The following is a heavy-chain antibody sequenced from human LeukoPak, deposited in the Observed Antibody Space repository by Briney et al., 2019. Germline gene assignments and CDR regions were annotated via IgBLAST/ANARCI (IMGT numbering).Heavy chain of an antibody. V-gene: IGHV3-21*01. Sequence: GGSLRLSCAASGFTFSSYSMNWVRQAPGKGLEWVSSISSSSSYIYYADSVKGRFTISRDNAKNSLYLQMNSLRAEDTAVYYCARYDILTGYYYYYGMDVWGQGTTVTVSS. D-gene: IGHD3-9*01. J-gene: IGHJ6*02. CDR2: ISSSSSYI. CDR3: ARYDILTGYYYYYGMDV. CDR1: GFTFSSYS.